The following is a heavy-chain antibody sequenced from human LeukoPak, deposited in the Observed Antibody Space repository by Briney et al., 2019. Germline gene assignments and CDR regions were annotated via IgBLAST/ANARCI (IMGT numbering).Heavy chain of an antibody. J-gene: IGHJ6*03. D-gene: IGHD2-15*01. CDR2: IYTSGST. CDR3: ARGSGYYYYYYMDF. CDR1: GGSISSYY. Sequence: PSETLSLTCTVFGGSISSYYWSWIRQPAGKGLEWIGRIYTSGSTNYNPSLKSRVTMSVDTSKNQFSLKLSSVTAADTAVYYCARGSGYYYYYYMDFWGKGTTVTVFS. V-gene: IGHV4-4*07.